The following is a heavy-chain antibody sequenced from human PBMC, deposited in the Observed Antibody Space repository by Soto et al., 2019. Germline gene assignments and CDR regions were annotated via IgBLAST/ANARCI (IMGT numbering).Heavy chain of an antibody. V-gene: IGHV3-33*06. Sequence: GGSLRLSCAASGFIFSNFGMHWVRHAPGKGLEWVAVIWYDGSNEYYADSVKGRFTISKDNSKNMLYLQMNSLRAEDTAVYYCAKGLPANYYDSSGYYYLDYWGQGTLVTVSS. CDR1: GFIFSNFG. J-gene: IGHJ4*02. CDR2: IWYDGSNE. CDR3: AKGLPANYYDSSGYYYLDY. D-gene: IGHD3-22*01.